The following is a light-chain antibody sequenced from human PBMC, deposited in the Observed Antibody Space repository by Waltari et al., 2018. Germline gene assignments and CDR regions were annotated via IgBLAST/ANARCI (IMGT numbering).Light chain of an antibody. CDR1: SSNIGNNY. J-gene: IGLJ7*01. CDR3: GTWDSSLSGAV. Sequence: QSVLTQPPSVSAAPGQRVTISCSGGSSNIGNNYVSWYRQFPGTAPKLLIYEKKERTSGIPGRFCGSKSGTSATLDITGLQAGDEADYYCGTWDSSLSGAVFGGGTHLTVL. V-gene: IGLV1-51*02. CDR2: EKK.